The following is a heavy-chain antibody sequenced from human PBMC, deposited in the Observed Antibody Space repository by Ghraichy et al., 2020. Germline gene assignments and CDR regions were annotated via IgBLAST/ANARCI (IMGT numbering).Heavy chain of an antibody. J-gene: IGHJ3*02. CDR1: GFSFRDYY. V-gene: IGHV3-11*01. CDR3: ARFTPITMIVVVINVGGAFDM. CDR2: ISSGGSTI. Sequence: SLNISCAGSGFSFRDYYLTWIRQAPGKGLEWVSYISSGGSTIYYADSVKGRFTISRDNAKNSLSLHMNSLRAEDTAVYYCARFTPITMIVVVINVGGAFDMWGQGTMVTVSS. D-gene: IGHD3-22*01.